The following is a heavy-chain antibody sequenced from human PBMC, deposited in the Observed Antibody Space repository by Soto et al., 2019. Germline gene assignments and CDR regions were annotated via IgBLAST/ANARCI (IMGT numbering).Heavy chain of an antibody. D-gene: IGHD1-26*01. CDR3: ATAHGTLGAFDY. CDR1: GYTLTELA. Sequence: ASVEVSCKVSGYTLTELAMHWVRQAPGKGLEWMGGFDPEDGETIYAQKFQGRVTMTEDTSTDTAYMELSSLRSEDTAVYYCATAHGTLGAFDYWGQGTLVTVSS. CDR2: FDPEDGET. V-gene: IGHV1-24*01. J-gene: IGHJ4*02.